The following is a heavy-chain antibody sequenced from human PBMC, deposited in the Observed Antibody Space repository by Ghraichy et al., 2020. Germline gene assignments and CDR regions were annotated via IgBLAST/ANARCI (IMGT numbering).Heavy chain of an antibody. D-gene: IGHD2-2*03. CDR3: ARDGDGYCSSTSCYSGYYYYGMDV. V-gene: IGHV3-11*01. CDR2: ISGSTI. Sequence: GGSLRLSCAASGFTFSDYYMSWIRQAPGKGLEWLSFISGSTIYYADSVKGRFTISRDNAKNSLYLQMNSLRAEDTAVYYCARDGDGYCSSTSCYSGYYYYGMDVWGQGTTVTVSS. J-gene: IGHJ6*02. CDR1: GFTFSDYY.